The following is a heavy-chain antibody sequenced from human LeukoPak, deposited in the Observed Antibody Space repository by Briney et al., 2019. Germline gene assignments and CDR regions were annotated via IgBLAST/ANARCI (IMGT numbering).Heavy chain of an antibody. CDR1: AFTFSSYA. CDR2: ISSSSSYI. V-gene: IGHV3-21*01. CDR3: ATGEWEPPTYYFDN. D-gene: IGHD1-26*01. J-gene: IGHJ4*02. Sequence: GGSLRLSCAASAFTFSSYAMSWVRQAPGKGLEWVSSISSSSSYIYYADSVKGRFTISRDNARKSLYLQMNSLRAEDTAVYYCATGEWEPPTYYFDNWGQGTLVTVSS.